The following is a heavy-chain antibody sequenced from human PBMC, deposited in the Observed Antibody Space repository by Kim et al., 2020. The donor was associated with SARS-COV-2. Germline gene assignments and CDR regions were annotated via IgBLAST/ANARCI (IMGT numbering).Heavy chain of an antibody. CDR1: GFTFRSYG. CDR3: ETDRAATGLGDFDY. V-gene: IGHV3-30*03. D-gene: IGHD6-13*01. J-gene: IGHJ4*02. Sequence: GGSLRLSCAASGFTFRSYGMHWVRQAPGKGLEWVAVISYDGSNKYYADSVKGRFTISRDNSKNTLYLQMNSLRAEETAVYYCETDRAATGLGDFDYCGQG. CDR2: ISYDGSNK.